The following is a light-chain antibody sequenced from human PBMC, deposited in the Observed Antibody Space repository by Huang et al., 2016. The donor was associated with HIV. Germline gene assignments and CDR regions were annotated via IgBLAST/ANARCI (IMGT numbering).Light chain of an antibody. Sequence: EIVLTQSPATLSFFPGQRVSLSCRASQNINTHLAWYQQRPGQPPRLLIYDASSRVPGVAARFSGSGSGTDFTLTISSLESEDFATYYCQQRVNGLTFGGATKV. CDR3: QQRVNGLT. J-gene: IGKJ4*01. CDR2: DAS. CDR1: QNINTH. V-gene: IGKV3-11*01.